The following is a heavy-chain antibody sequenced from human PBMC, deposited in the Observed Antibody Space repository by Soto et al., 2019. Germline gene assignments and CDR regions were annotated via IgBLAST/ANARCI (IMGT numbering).Heavy chain of an antibody. CDR1: GFTFSSYS. Sequence: GGSLRLSCAASGFTFSSYSMNWVRQAPGKGLEWVSYISSSSSTIYYADSVKGRSTISRDNAKNSLYLQMNSLRDEDTAVYYCARRCTNGVCLLNFYYYYYGMDVWGQGTTVTVSS. J-gene: IGHJ6*02. D-gene: IGHD2-8*01. CDR3: ARRCTNGVCLLNFYYYYYGMDV. CDR2: ISSSSSTI. V-gene: IGHV3-48*02.